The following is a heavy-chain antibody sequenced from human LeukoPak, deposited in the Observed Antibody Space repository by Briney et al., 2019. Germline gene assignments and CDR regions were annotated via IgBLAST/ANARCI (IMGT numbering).Heavy chain of an antibody. CDR2: ISGSGTST. D-gene: IGHD3-10*01. CDR1: GFTFSNYG. J-gene: IGHJ4*02. CDR3: SRGSANYRYFDY. V-gene: IGHV3-23*01. Sequence: GGSLRLSCAASGFTFSNYGMSWVRQAPGKGLEWVSAISGSGTSTYYADAVKGRFSISRDNSKNTLYLYMNSLRAEDTAVYYCSRGSANYRYFDYWGQGTPVTVSS.